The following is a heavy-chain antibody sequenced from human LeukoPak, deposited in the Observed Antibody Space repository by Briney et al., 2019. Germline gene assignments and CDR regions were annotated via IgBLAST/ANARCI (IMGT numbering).Heavy chain of an antibody. V-gene: IGHV4-61*01. J-gene: IGHJ3*02. CDR3: ARDKGAFDI. CDR2: IYYSGST. Sequence: SETLSLTCTVSGGSVSSGSYYWSWIRQPPGKGLEWIGYIYYSGSTNYNPSLKSRVTISVDTSKNQFSLKLSSVTAADTAVYYCARDKGAFDIWGQGTMVTVSS. CDR1: GGSVSSGSYY.